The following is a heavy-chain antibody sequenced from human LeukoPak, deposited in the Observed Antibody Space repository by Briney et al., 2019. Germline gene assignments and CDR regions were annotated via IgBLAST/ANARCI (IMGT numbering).Heavy chain of an antibody. V-gene: IGHV5-51*01. CDR1: GYSFSSYW. CDR3: ARSDIVVVPAAQRAFDI. CDR2: IYPGDSDT. Sequence: GESLNISCEGSGYSFSSYWIGWVRQMPGKGLEWMGIIYPGDSDTRYSPSFQGQVTISADKSISTAYLQWSSLKASDTAMYYCARSDIVVVPAAQRAFDIWGQGTMVTVSS. J-gene: IGHJ3*02. D-gene: IGHD2-2*01.